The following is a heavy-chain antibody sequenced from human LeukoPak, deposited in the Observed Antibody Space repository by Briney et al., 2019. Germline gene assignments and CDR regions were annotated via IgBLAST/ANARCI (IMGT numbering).Heavy chain of an antibody. CDR3: ARRRHANNGVDV. J-gene: IGHJ6*02. Sequence: SQTLSLTCAISGDSVTTTTSIWNWIRQSPSRGLEWLGRTYYRSKWNYDYADSVKSRITISPDTSENQFSLQLQFVTPEDSAVYYCARRRHANNGVDVWGQGTTVTVSS. CDR1: GDSVTTTTSI. CDR2: TYYRSKWNY. V-gene: IGHV6-1*01.